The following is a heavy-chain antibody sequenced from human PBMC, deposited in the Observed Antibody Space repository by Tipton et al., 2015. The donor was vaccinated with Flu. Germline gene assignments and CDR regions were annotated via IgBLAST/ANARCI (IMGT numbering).Heavy chain of an antibody. Sequence: TLSLTCTVSGGSLSSYFWSWIRQPAGKGLEWIGRIYPSGNTNYNPSLQSRVTMSVDTSRNQFSLSLTSVTAADAAIYYCARSGSYHHYYFDPWGQGILVTVSS. J-gene: IGHJ5*02. V-gene: IGHV4-4*07. CDR1: GGSLSSYF. CDR3: ARSGSYHHYYFDP. CDR2: IYPSGNT. D-gene: IGHD1-26*01.